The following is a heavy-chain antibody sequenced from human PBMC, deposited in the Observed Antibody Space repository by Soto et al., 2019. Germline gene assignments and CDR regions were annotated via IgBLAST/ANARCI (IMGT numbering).Heavy chain of an antibody. CDR3: ARRIKYGGCSRWFDA. D-gene: IGHD2-15*01. J-gene: IGHJ5*02. V-gene: IGHV1-8*01. Sequence: QVQLVQSGAEVKKPGASVKVSCKASGYTFTSYDINWVRQATGQGLEYLGWMNPNSGNTGYVQKFQGRVTMPRYNSISAAYMELSSLRSEYTAVYYCARRIKYGGCSRWFDAWGQGTLGTVSS. CDR2: MNPNSGNT. CDR1: GYTFTSYD.